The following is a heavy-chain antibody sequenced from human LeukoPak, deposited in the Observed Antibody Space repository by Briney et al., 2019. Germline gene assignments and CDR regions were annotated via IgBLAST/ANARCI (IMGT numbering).Heavy chain of an antibody. D-gene: IGHD6-13*01. J-gene: IGHJ4*02. CDR1: GFTFSSYA. Sequence: GGSLRLSCAASGFTFSSYAMSWIRQAPGKGLEWVSGISGSGGSTYYADSVKGRFTISRDNSKNTLYLQMNSLRAEDTAVYYCAKDHSTSWDYYFDCWGQGTLVTVSS. V-gene: IGHV3-23*01. CDR3: AKDHSTSWDYYFDC. CDR2: ISGSGGST.